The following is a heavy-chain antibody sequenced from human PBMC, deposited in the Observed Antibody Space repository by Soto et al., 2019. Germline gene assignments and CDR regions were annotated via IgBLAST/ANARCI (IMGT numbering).Heavy chain of an antibody. CDR2: ISPSSTYI. V-gene: IGHV3-21*04. J-gene: IGHJ4*02. CDR3: ATDTGDIEVVPATT. D-gene: IGHD2-15*01. Sequence: GGSRRLSCAASGLNFEXCSMNWXRQPPGKGPEWLASISPSSTYIRYADSVKGRFTISRDNARNSLSLQMMNLRADDTAIYYCATDTGDIEVVPATTWGQGTLVTVSS. CDR1: GLNFEXCS.